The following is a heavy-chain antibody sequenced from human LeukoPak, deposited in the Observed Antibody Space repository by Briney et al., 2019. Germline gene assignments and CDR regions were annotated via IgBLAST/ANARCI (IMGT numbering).Heavy chain of an antibody. CDR1: GGSISSYY. V-gene: IGHV4-59*01. CDR3: ARAAGYYYYYYMDV. J-gene: IGHJ6*03. CDR2: IYYSGST. D-gene: IGHD6-13*01. Sequence: KPSETLSLTCTVSGGSISSYYWSWIRQPPGKGLEWIGYIYYSGSTNYNPSLKSRVTISVDTSKNQFSLKLSSVTAADTAVYYCARAAGYYYYYYMDVWGKGTTVTVSS.